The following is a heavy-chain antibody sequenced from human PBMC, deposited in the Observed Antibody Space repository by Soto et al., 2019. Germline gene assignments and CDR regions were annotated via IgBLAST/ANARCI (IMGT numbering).Heavy chain of an antibody. CDR1: GFTFSSYA. Sequence: GGSLRLSCSASGFTFSSYAMHWVRQAPGKGLEWVSAISGSGGSTYYADSVKGRFTISRDNSKNTLYLQMNSLRAEDTAVYYCAKDPPSAAAGMEAPFDYWGQGTLVTVSS. CDR3: AKDPPSAAAGMEAPFDY. D-gene: IGHD6-13*01. V-gene: IGHV3-23*01. CDR2: ISGSGGST. J-gene: IGHJ4*02.